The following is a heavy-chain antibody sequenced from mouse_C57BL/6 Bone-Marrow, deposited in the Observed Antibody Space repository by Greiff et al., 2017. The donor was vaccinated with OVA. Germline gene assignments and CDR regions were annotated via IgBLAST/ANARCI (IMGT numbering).Heavy chain of an antibody. V-gene: IGHV1-55*01. CDR3: ARAGYSNSAWFAY. CDR1: GYTFTSYW. CDR2: IYPGSGST. J-gene: IGHJ3*01. D-gene: IGHD2-5*01. Sequence: QVQLQQPGAELVKPGASVKMSCKASGYTFTSYWITWVKQRPGQGLEWIGDIYPGSGSTNYNEKFKSKATLTVDKSSSTAYMQLSSLTSEDSAVDYCARAGYSNSAWFAYWGQGTLGTVSA.